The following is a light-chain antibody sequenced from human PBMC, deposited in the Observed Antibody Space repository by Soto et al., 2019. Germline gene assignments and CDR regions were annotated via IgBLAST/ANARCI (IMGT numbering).Light chain of an antibody. J-gene: IGKJ1*01. CDR1: QSVSSN. Sequence: EIVMTQSPSTLSVSPAERATLSCRASQSVSSNLAWYQHKPGQAPRLLIYGASTRATGIPARFSGSGSGTEFTLTISSLQSEDFAVYYCQQYNNWPPWTFGQGTKVDIK. CDR3: QQYNNWPPWT. CDR2: GAS. V-gene: IGKV3-15*01.